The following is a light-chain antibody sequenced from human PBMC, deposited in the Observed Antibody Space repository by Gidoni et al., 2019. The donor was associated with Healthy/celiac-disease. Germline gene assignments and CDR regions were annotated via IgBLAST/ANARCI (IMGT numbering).Light chain of an antibody. CDR2: KAS. V-gene: IGKV1-5*03. CDR3: QQYNSYSLTWT. J-gene: IGKJ1*01. Sequence: DIQMTQSPSTLSASVGDRVTITCRASQSISSWLAWYQQKPGKAPKLLIYKASSSESGVPSRFSGSGSGTEFTLTISSLQPDDFATYYCQQYNSYSLTWTFXQXTKVEIK. CDR1: QSISSW.